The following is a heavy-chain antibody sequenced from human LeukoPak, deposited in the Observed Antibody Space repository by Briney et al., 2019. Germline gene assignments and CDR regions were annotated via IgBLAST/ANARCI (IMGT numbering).Heavy chain of an antibody. J-gene: IGHJ4*02. Sequence: ASVKVSCKASGGTFSSYAISWVRQAPGQGFEWMGGIIPIFGTANYAQKFQGRVTITADKSTSTAYMELSSLRSEDTAVYYCARDQPYYYDSSGYPDYWGQGTLVTVSS. V-gene: IGHV1-69*06. CDR2: IIPIFGTA. D-gene: IGHD3-22*01. CDR1: GGTFSSYA. CDR3: ARDQPYYYDSSGYPDY.